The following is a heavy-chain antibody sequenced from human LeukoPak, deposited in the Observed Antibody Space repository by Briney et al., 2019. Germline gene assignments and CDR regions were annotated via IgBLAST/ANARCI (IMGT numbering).Heavy chain of an antibody. CDR3: ASTGYYDYVWGSYRHRDY. CDR1: GFSFSSYG. CDR2: ISYDGSNK. J-gene: IGHJ4*02. Sequence: GGSLRLSCAASGFSFSSYGMHWVRQAPGKGLEWVAVISYDGSNKYYADSVKGRFTISRDNSKNTLYLQMNSLRAEDTAVYYCASTGYYDYVWGSYRHRDYWGQGTLVTVSS. D-gene: IGHD3-16*02. V-gene: IGHV3-30*03.